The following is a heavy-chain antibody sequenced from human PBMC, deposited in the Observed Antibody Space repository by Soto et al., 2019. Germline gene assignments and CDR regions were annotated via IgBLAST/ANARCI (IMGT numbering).Heavy chain of an antibody. CDR3: ARDVIGHDHYDNVGYYFYH. J-gene: IGHJ4*02. CDR1: GYSFTNFH. CDR2: IDPSGGIT. D-gene: IGHD3-22*01. V-gene: IGHV1-46*01. Sequence: QVQLSQFGAEVKKPGASVKVSCKAPGYSFTNFHIHWARHAPGQGLEWMGMIDPSGGITRDAQRRQWRVTVTRGASGSTFYLEFRGLTSEDTAVYYWARDVIGHDHYDNVGYYFYHWGQGAPGTVSA.